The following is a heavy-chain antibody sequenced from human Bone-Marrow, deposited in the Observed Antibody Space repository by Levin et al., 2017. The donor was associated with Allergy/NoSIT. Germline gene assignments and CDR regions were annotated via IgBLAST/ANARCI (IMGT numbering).Heavy chain of an antibody. D-gene: IGHD6-13*01. Sequence: SETLSLTCAVSGASISNFYWHWIRQPPGKGLEWIGYINHSGGINYNPSVNSRVTISLDTSKNQVLQKLNSVTAADTAVDYCAKGYSSSHSGEKWFGPWGQGTLVAVSS. CDR3: AKGYSSSHSGEKWFGP. CDR1: GASISNFY. CDR2: INHSGGI. V-gene: IGHV4-59*01. J-gene: IGHJ5*02.